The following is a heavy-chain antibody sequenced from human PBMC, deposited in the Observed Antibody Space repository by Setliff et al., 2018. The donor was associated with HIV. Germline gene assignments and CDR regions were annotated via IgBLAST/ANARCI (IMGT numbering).Heavy chain of an antibody. D-gene: IGHD3-22*01. CDR1: GGSISSSHDF. J-gene: IGHJ4*02. Sequence: SETLSLTCTVSGGSISSSHDFWNWIRQPPGKGLEWIVAISYGGITYYNPSLTSRVTISVDTSKNQFTLKVTSVTAADTAVYYCARVPGRDYYDTSGDFDFWGLGTLVTVSS. CDR2: ISYGGIT. CDR3: ARVPGRDYYDTSGDFDF. V-gene: IGHV4-39*06.